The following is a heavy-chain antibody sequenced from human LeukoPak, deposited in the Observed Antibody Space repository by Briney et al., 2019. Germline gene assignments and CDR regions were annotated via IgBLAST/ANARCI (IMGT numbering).Heavy chain of an antibody. D-gene: IGHD5-12*01. CDR3: ARLMVATWRRGGFFDY. V-gene: IGHV3-48*03. Sequence: PGGSLRLSCAASGFTFSSYEMNWVRQAPGKGLEWVSYISSSGSTIYYADSVKGRFTISRDNAKNSLYLQMNSLRAEDTAVYYCARLMVATWRRGGFFDYWGQGTLVTVSS. J-gene: IGHJ4*02. CDR1: GFTFSSYE. CDR2: ISSSGSTI.